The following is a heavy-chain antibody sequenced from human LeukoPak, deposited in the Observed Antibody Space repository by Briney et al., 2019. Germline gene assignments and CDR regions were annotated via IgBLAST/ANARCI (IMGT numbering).Heavy chain of an antibody. CDR1: GFTFSSYA. V-gene: IGHV3-23*01. Sequence: PGGSLRLSCAASGFTFSSYAMSWVRQAPGKGLEWVSAISGSGGSTYYADSVKGRFTISRDNSKNTLYLQMNSLRAEDTAVYYCARQLLLNIVAVPAAWGQGTLVTVSS. D-gene: IGHD2-2*01. J-gene: IGHJ4*02. CDR2: ISGSGGST. CDR3: ARQLLLNIVAVPAA.